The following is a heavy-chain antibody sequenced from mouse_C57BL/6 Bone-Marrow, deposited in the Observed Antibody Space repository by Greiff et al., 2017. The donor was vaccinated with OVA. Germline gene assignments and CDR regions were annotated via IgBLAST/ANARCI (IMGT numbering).Heavy chain of an antibody. J-gene: IGHJ4*01. CDR1: GYTFTEYT. V-gene: IGHV1-62-2*01. CDR3: ARHEDPGAAQASYYYAMDY. D-gene: IGHD3-2*02. CDR2: FYPGSGSI. Sequence: QVQLQQSGAELVKPGASVKLSCKASGYTFTEYTIHWVKQRSGQGLEWIGWFYPGSGSIKYNEKSKDKATLTADKSSSTVYMELSRLTSEDSAVYFCARHEDPGAAQASYYYAMDYWGQGTSVTVSS.